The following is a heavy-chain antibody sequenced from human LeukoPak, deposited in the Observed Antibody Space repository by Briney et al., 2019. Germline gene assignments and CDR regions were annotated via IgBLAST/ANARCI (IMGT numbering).Heavy chain of an antibody. CDR1: GFTFSNAW. V-gene: IGHV3-15*01. CDR3: TTSIPYYYGSGSYTPDY. CDR2: IKSKTDGGTT. Sequence: GGSLRLSCAASGFTFSNAWMSWVRQAPGKELEWVGRIKSKTDGGTTDYAAPVKGRFTISRDDSKNTLYLQMNSLKTEDTAVYYCTTSIPYYYGSGSYTPDYWGQGTLVTVSS. D-gene: IGHD3-10*01. J-gene: IGHJ4*02.